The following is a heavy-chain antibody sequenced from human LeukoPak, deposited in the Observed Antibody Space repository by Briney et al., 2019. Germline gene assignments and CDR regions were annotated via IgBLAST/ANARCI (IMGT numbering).Heavy chain of an antibody. V-gene: IGHV4-59*01. CDR1: GGSISSYY. D-gene: IGHD3-10*01. CDR2: IYYSGST. CDR3: ARAHGFGEIGAFDI. J-gene: IGHJ3*02. Sequence: SETLSLTCTVSGGSISSYYWSWIRQPPGKGLGWIGYIYYSGSTNYNPSLKSRVTISVDTSKNQFSLKLSSVTAADTAVYYCARAHGFGEIGAFDIWGQGTMVTVSS.